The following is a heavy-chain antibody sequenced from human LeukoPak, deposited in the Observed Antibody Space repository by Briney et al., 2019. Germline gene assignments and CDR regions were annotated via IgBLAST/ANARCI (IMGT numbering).Heavy chain of an antibody. Sequence: SVKVSCKASGGTFSSYAISWVRQAPGQGLEWMGGIIPIFGTANYAQKFQGRVTITADKSTSTAYMELSSLRSEDTAVYYCARVSPGSGWYPPYYFDYWGQGTLVTVSS. CDR2: IIPIFGTA. CDR1: GGTFSSYA. D-gene: IGHD6-13*01. CDR3: ARVSPGSGWYPPYYFDY. J-gene: IGHJ4*02. V-gene: IGHV1-69*06.